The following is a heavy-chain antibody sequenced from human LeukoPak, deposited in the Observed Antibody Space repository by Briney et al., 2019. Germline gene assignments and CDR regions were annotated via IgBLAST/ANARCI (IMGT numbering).Heavy chain of an antibody. D-gene: IGHD5-24*01. CDR2: IFYSGST. Sequence: SSETLSLTCTVSGGSISTSSYYWGWVRQPPGKGLEWIGNIFYSGSTYYNPSLKSRVTISVDTSKNQFSLKLNSVTAADTAVYYCARHRSKWLQSSFDYWGQGTLVTVSS. V-gene: IGHV4-39*01. CDR3: ARHRSKWLQSSFDY. CDR1: GGSISTSSYY. J-gene: IGHJ4*02.